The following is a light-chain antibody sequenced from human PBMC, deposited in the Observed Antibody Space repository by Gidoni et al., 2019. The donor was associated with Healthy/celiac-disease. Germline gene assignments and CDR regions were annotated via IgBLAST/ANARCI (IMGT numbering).Light chain of an antibody. CDR3: QQYGSLPRT. CDR2: GVS. J-gene: IGKJ1*01. V-gene: IGKV3-20*01. CDR1: QIVSSSY. Sequence: EIVLTHSPGTLALSTGERSTLSCRASQIVSSSYLAWYQQTPGQAPRLLIYGVSSRATGIPARFRGSGSGTDFTLTISRLEPEEFAVYYCQQYGSLPRTFGQGTKVEIK.